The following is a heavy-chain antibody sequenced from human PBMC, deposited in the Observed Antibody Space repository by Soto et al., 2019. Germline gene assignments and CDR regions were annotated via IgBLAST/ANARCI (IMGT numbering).Heavy chain of an antibody. CDR1: GGTFSSYA. J-gene: IGHJ6*02. D-gene: IGHD1-26*01. CDR3: ASHSGSSPEGRYYYGMDV. Sequence: QVQLVQSGAEVKKPGSSVKVSCKASGGTFSSYAISWVRQAPGQGLEWVGWIIPIFGTADYAQKFQGRVTITADESTSTAYMALSSLRSEDTAVYYCASHSGSSPEGRYYYGMDVWGQGTTVTVSS. CDR2: IIPIFGTA. V-gene: IGHV1-69*12.